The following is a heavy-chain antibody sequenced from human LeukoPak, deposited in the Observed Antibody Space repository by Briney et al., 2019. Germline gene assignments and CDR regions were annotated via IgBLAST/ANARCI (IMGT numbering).Heavy chain of an antibody. CDR3: SRETSVAAFDN. CDR1: GGSNSGYY. CDR2: IYYGGIT. Sequence: SETLSLTCTVSGGSNSGYYWSWLRQPPGKGLAWIGYIYYGGITNYKPSLTRRLTIPVDMSKNQFSLILNSVTAASRAVYYLSRETSVAAFDNWGQGTLVIVSS. V-gene: IGHV4-59*01. J-gene: IGHJ4*01. D-gene: IGHD6-19*01.